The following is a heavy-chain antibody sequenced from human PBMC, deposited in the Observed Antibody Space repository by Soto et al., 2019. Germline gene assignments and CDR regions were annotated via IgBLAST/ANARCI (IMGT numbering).Heavy chain of an antibody. CDR2: IYPGDSDT. J-gene: IGHJ6*02. V-gene: IGHV5-51*01. Sequence: PGESLKISCKGSGYSFTSYWIGWVRQMPGKGLEWMGIIYPGDSDTRYSPSFQGQVTTSADKSISTAYLQWSSLKASDTAMYYCARDKTVGATTETSNYYYYGMDVWGQGTTVAVSS. CDR1: GYSFTSYW. D-gene: IGHD1-26*01. CDR3: ARDKTVGATTETSNYYYYGMDV.